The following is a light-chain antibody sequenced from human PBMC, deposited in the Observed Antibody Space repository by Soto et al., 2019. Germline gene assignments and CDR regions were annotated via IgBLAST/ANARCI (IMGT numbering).Light chain of an antibody. V-gene: IGKV1-39*01. CDR2: AAS. Sequence: DIPMTQSPSSLSASVGDRVTITCRASQSISNYLNWYQQKPGKAPKFLIYAASSLQSGVPSRFSGSGSGTDFTLTINSLQREDFATYFCQQSYSSSWTFGQGTKLEI. CDR3: QQSYSSSWT. J-gene: IGKJ1*01. CDR1: QSISNY.